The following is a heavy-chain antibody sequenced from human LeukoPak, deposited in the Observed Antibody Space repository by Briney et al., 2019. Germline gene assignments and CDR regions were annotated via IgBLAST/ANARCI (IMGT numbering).Heavy chain of an antibody. J-gene: IGHJ4*02. CDR1: GFTFSNYW. V-gene: IGHV3-7*03. D-gene: IGHD4-17*01. Sequence: GGSLRLSCGASGFTFSNYWMSWVRQAPGKGLEWVINISQDGSGKNYADSVEGRFTISRDNAKNSLYLQMNSLRAEDTAVYYCANEIRPNDYWGQGTLVTVSS. CDR2: ISQDGSGK. CDR3: ANEIRPNDY.